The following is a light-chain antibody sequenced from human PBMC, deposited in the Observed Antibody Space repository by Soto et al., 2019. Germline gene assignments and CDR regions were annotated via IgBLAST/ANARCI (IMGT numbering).Light chain of an antibody. J-gene: IGLJ2*01. CDR3: SSFVHKNNLI. CDR2: RNN. CDR1: SSNIGSNY. V-gene: IGLV1-47*01. Sequence: QSVLTQPPSASGTPGQRVNISCSGSSSNIGSNYVYWYRQFPGTAPKLLIQRNNQRPSGVPARFSGSKSGTSASLAISGLRSEDEADYYCSSFVHKNNLIFGGGTKLTVL.